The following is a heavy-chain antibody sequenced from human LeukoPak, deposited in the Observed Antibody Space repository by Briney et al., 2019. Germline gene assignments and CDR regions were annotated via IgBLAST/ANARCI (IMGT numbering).Heavy chain of an antibody. D-gene: IGHD3-16*01. CDR1: GFTFSSDA. V-gene: IGHV3-30*14. CDR2: ISYDGSNK. J-gene: IGHJ4*02. Sequence: GGSLRLSCAASGFTFSSDAIHWVRQAPGKGLEWVAVISYDGSNKYYADSVKGRFTISRDTSENTLYLQMNSLRVEDTAVYYCARDRLQYFDYWGQGTLVTVSS. CDR3: ARDRLQYFDY.